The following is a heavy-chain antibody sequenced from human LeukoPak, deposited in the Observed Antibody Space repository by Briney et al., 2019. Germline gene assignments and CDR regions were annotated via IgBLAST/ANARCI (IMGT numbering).Heavy chain of an antibody. V-gene: IGHV3-23*01. CDR1: GFTFNNYV. D-gene: IGHD3-16*02. Sequence: GGSLRLSCAASGFTFNNYVMSWVRQAPGKGLEWVSVLNGGGETTYYADSVKGRFTISRDNSKNTLYLQMNSLRVEDTAVYYCAKVAWTGTYRFDSWGQGTLVTVSS. J-gene: IGHJ4*02. CDR2: LNGGGETT. CDR3: AKVAWTGTYRFDS.